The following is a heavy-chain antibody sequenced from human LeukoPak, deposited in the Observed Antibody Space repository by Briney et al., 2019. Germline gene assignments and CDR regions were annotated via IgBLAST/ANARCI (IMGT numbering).Heavy chain of an antibody. CDR1: GFTFGDYA. CDR3: SRDPITDY. Sequence: PGGSLRLSCTASGFTFGDYAMTWFRQAPGKGLEWVGFIRSKPYGGTTESAASVKDRFTISRDDSKSIAYLQMNSLKTEDTAVYYCSRDPITDYCGQGTLVTVSS. J-gene: IGHJ4*02. CDR2: IRSKPYGGTT. V-gene: IGHV3-49*03.